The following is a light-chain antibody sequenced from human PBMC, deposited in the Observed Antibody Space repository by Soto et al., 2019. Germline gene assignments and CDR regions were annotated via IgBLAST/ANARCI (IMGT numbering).Light chain of an antibody. Sequence: EIVLTQSPATLSLSPGERATLSCRASHSVGTYLAWYQQKPGQAPRLLIYDASNRATGIPARFSGSGSGTDFTLTISSLEPEDFAVYYCQQRSTAMTFGPGTRVDI. CDR1: HSVGTY. J-gene: IGKJ3*01. V-gene: IGKV3-11*01. CDR3: QQRSTAMT. CDR2: DAS.